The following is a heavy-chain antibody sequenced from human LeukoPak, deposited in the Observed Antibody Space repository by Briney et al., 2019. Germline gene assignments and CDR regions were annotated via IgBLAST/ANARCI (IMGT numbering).Heavy chain of an antibody. CDR1: GGTFSSYA. V-gene: IGHV1-69*13. CDR2: IIPIFGTA. J-gene: IGHJ5*02. Sequence: SVTVSCKASGGTFSSYAISWVRQAPGQGLEWMGRIIPIFGTANYAQKFQGRVTITADESTSTAYMELSSLRSEDTAVYYCARDVYYDSSDRNNWFDPWGQGTLVTVSS. D-gene: IGHD3-22*01. CDR3: ARDVYYDSSDRNNWFDP.